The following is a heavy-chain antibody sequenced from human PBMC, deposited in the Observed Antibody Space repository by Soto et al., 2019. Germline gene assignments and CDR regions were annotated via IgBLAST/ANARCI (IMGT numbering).Heavy chain of an antibody. Sequence: SVKVSCKASGGTFSSYAISCVRQAPGQGXEXXGGIITIFGKAKYAKKFQGRVTIKADESKSKAYMEMSRMRSEEKDVYYCASKVGYCSSTSCQEYYYYGMDVWGQGTTVTVSS. V-gene: IGHV1-69*13. J-gene: IGHJ6*02. CDR2: IITIFGKA. CDR3: ASKVGYCSSTSCQEYYYYGMDV. CDR1: GGTFSSYA. D-gene: IGHD2-2*01.